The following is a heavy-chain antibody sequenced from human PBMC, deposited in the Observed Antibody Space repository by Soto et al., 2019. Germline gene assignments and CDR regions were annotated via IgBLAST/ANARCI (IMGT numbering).Heavy chain of an antibody. CDR1: GFTFTNHG. D-gene: IGHD3-22*01. CDR3: ARTQYYDTSALKPLDF. Sequence: PGGSLRLSCAASGFTFTNHGMHWVRQAPGKGLEWVAVIWYDGSNKYYAESVRGRFTISRDNSKNTLYLQMNSLRAEDTAVYYCARTQYYDTSALKPLDFWGQGTLVTVSS. CDR2: IWYDGSNK. V-gene: IGHV3-33*01. J-gene: IGHJ4*02.